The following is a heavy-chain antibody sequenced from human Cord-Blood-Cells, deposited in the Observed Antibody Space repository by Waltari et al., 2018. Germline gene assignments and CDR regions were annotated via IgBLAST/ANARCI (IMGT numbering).Heavy chain of an antibody. V-gene: IGHV3-21*01. J-gene: IGHJ4*02. D-gene: IGHD2-15*01. CDR3: VRGALGGGAPFYFDY. CDR1: GFTFSSYS. CDR2: ISSSSSYI. Sequence: EVQLVESGGGLVKPGGSLRLSCAASGFTFSSYSMNWVRQAPGKGLEWVSSISSSSSYIYYADAVKGRFTISRDNAKNSLYLQMNSLRAEDTAVYYCVRGALGGGAPFYFDYWGQGTLVTVSS.